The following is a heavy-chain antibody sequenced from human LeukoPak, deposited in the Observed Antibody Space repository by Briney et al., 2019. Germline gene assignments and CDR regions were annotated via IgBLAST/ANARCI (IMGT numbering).Heavy chain of an antibody. CDR2: ISGRGDNT. J-gene: IGHJ4*02. CDR3: AKCLLLRSDDYAPFDY. D-gene: IGHD4-17*01. V-gene: IGHV3-23*01. Sequence: PGGSLRLSCAASGFTFSSYAMNWGRQAPGKGLEWGSAISGRGDNTYYTDSVRGRFTISRDNSRNTLYLQMNSLRAEDTAVYYCAKCLLLRSDDYAPFDYWGQGILVTVSS. CDR1: GFTFSSYA.